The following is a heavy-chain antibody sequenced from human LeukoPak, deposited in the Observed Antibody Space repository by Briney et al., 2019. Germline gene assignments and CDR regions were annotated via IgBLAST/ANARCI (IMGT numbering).Heavy chain of an antibody. CDR1: GFTFSSYG. J-gene: IGHJ4*02. V-gene: IGHV3-33*01. D-gene: IGHD2-2*02. Sequence: PGRSLRLSCAASGFTFSSYGMHWVRQAPGKGLEWVAVIWYDGSNKYYADSVKGRFTISRDNSKNTLYLQMNSLRAEDTAVYYCARGSVADSIPDYWGQGTLVTVSS. CDR2: IWYDGSNK. CDR3: ARGSVADSIPDY.